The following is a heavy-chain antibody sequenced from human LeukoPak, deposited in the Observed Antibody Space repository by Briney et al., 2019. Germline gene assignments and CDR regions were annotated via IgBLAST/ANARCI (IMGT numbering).Heavy chain of an antibody. CDR2: IYCSGST. Sequence: PSETLSLTCTVSGGSISSYYWSWVRQPPGKGLEWIGYIYCSGSTNYNPSLKSRVTISVDTSKNQFSLKLSSVTAADTAVYYCARESRHGDYADYWGQGTLVTVSS. V-gene: IGHV4-59*01. CDR1: GGSISSYY. CDR3: ARESRHGDYADY. J-gene: IGHJ4*02. D-gene: IGHD4-17*01.